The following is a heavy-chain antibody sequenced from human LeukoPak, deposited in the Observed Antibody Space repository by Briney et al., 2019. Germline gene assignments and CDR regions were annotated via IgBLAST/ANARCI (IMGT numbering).Heavy chain of an antibody. V-gene: IGHV3-23*01. D-gene: IGHD3-10*01. CDR2: ISVSGGNT. J-gene: IGHJ6*02. Sequence: GGSLRLSCAASGFTFSSYAMSWVRQAPGKGLEWVSTISVSGGNTYYADSVKGRFTISRDNSKNTLYLQMSSLRGEDTAVYYCAKNYESGRGVPYGMDVWGQGTTVTVSS. CDR3: AKNYESGRGVPYGMDV. CDR1: GFTFSSYA.